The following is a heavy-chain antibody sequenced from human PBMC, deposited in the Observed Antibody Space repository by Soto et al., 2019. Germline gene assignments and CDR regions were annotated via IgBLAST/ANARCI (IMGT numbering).Heavy chain of an antibody. CDR3: ARGRPNYFYYGLDV. Sequence: QLQLEASGPRLVKPSQTLFLTCTVSGGSIKSDYYWTCVRQPPGGGLEWVGYKYYSGATDSDPSLQRRVSCSVDTSKNQFSLNLTSVTVADTAVYYCARGRPNYFYYGLDVWGQGIPVTVSS. V-gene: IGHV4-30-4*01. CDR2: KYYSGAT. CDR1: GGSIKSDYY. J-gene: IGHJ6*02.